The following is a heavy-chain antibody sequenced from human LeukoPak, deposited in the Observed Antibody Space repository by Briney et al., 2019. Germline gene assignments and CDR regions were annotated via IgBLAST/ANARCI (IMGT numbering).Heavy chain of an antibody. CDR2: IYYSGST. CDR3: ARDIAAAGT. V-gene: IGHV4-59*01. D-gene: IGHD6-13*01. CDR1: GGSISSYY. Sequence: SETLSLTCTVSGGSISSYYWSWIRQPPGKGLEWIGYIYYSGSTNYNPSLKSRVAISVDTSKNQFSLKLSSVTAADTAVYYCARDIAAAGTWGQGTLVTVSS. J-gene: IGHJ4*02.